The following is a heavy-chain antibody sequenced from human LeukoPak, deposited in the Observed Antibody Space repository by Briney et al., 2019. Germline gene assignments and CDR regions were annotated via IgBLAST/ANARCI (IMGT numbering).Heavy chain of an antibody. D-gene: IGHD3-22*01. V-gene: IGHV4-4*07. Sequence: SETLSLTCTVSGGSISSYYWSWIRQPAGKGLEWVGRIYTSGSTNYNPSLKSRVTMSVDTSKNQFSLKLNSVTAADTAVYYCARDLSYYDSSGYDAFDIWGQGTMVTVSS. CDR1: GGSISSYY. CDR3: ARDLSYYDSSGYDAFDI. CDR2: IYTSGST. J-gene: IGHJ3*02.